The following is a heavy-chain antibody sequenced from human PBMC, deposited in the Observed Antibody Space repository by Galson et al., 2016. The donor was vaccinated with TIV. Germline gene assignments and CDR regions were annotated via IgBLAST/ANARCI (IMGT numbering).Heavy chain of an antibody. Sequence: QSGAEVKKPGESLKISCKVSGYNFPTYWIAWVRQMPGKGLEWMGMIYPGDSDTRYSPSFQGQVTISADKSISTADLQWSSLKASDTAIYCCARQERGYSDGYWFDPWAREPWSPSPQ. CDR1: GYNFPTYW. V-gene: IGHV5-51*01. D-gene: IGHD5-18*01. J-gene: IGHJ5*02. CDR2: IYPGDSDT. CDR3: ARQERGYSDGYWFDP.